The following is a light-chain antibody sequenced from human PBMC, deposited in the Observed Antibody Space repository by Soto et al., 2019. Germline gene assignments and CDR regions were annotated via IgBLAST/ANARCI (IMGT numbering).Light chain of an antibody. CDR1: SSNIGTNT. CDR3: AAWDDSLTGYV. V-gene: IGLV1-44*01. Sequence: QSVLTQPPSASGTPGQRVTISCSGSSSNIGTNTVNWYQQLPGSAPKLLIYSGNQRPSGVPDRFSASKSGTSASLAISGLQSGDEAAYYCAAWDDSLTGYVFGPGTKLTVL. J-gene: IGLJ1*01. CDR2: SGN.